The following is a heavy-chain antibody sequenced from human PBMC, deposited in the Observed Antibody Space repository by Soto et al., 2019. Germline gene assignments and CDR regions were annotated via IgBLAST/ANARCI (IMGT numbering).Heavy chain of an antibody. CDR1: GGSISSYY. Sequence: SETLSLTCTVSGGSISSYYWSWIRQPPGKGLEWIGYIYYSGSTNYNPSLKSRVTISVDTSKNQFSLKLSSVTAADTAVYYCASIAVAGYSGYYMDVWGKGTTVTVSS. D-gene: IGHD6-19*01. J-gene: IGHJ6*03. CDR2: IYYSGST. V-gene: IGHV4-59*01. CDR3: ASIAVAGYSGYYMDV.